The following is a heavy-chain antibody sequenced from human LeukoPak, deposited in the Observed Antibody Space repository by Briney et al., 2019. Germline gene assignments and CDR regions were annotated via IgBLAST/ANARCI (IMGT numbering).Heavy chain of an antibody. D-gene: IGHD6-6*01. CDR2: INPNSGDT. V-gene: IGHV1-2*02. Sequence: ASVKVSCKASGYTFTGYYMHWVRQAPGQGLEWMGWINPNSGDTHYAQNFQARVTMTRDTSISTVYMDLSRLRSDDTAVYYCAKPGSSRGIAGRRPTKCYFDYWGQGTLVTVSS. CDR1: GYTFTGYY. CDR3: AKPGSSRGIAGRRPTKCYFDY. J-gene: IGHJ4*02.